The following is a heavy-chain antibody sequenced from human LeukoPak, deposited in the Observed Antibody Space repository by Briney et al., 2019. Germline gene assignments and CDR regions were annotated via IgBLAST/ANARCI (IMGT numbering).Heavy chain of an antibody. CDR1: GFTFSSYA. CDR3: AREPNYDFWSGYSYYYYYYGMDV. CDR2: ISGSGGST. J-gene: IGHJ6*02. D-gene: IGHD3-3*01. V-gene: IGHV3-23*01. Sequence: GGSLRLSCAASGFTFSSYAMSWVRQAPGKGLEWVSAISGSGGSTYYADSVKGRFTISRDNSKNTLYLQMNSLRAEDTAVYYCAREPNYDFWSGYSYYYYYYGMDVWGQGTTVTVSS.